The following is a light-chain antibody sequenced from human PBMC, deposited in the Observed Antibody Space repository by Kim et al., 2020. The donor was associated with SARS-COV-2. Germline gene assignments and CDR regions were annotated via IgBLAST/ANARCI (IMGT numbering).Light chain of an antibody. Sequence: VSPGQTASIPCSGDKLGDKYACWYQQKPGQSPVLVIYQDSKRPSGIPERFSGSNSGNTATLTISGTQAMDEADYYCQAWDSSTAGVFGGGTQLTVL. CDR2: QDS. J-gene: IGLJ3*02. CDR3: QAWDSSTAGV. V-gene: IGLV3-1*01. CDR1: KLGDKY.